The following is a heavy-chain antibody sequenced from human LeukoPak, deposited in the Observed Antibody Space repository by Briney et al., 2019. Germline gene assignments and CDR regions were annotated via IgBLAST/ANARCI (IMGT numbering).Heavy chain of an antibody. CDR2: IYSAGNT. CDR3: ARGYYYGSGSYYNEYY. J-gene: IGHJ4*02. Sequence: GGSLRLSCATSGFIVSSTYMSWVRQAPGKGLEWVSVIYSAGNTYYADSVKGRFTISRDNSKNTLYLQMNSLRVEDTAVYYCARGYYYGSGSYYNEYYWGQGTLVTVSS. CDR1: GFIVSSTY. D-gene: IGHD3-10*01. V-gene: IGHV3-53*01.